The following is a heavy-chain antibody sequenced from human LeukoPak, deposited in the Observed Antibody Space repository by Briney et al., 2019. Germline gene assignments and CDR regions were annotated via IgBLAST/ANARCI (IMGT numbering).Heavy chain of an antibody. J-gene: IGHJ3*02. D-gene: IGHD3-16*01. Sequence: PGGSLRLSCAASGFTFDDYAMHWVRQAPGKGLEWVSGISWNSGSIGYADSVKGRFTISRDNAKNSLYLQMNSLRAEDTALYYCAKGRRSRLPNDPEDAFDIWGQGTMVTVSS. CDR1: GFTFDDYA. CDR3: AKGRRSRLPNDPEDAFDI. V-gene: IGHV3-9*01. CDR2: ISWNSGSI.